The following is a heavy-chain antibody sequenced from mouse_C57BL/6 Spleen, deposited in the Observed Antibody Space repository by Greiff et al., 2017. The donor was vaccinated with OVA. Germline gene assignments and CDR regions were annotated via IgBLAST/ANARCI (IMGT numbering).Heavy chain of an antibody. CDR1: GFTFSNYW. V-gene: IGHV6-3*01. CDR2: IRLKSDNYAT. D-gene: IGHD4-1*01. CDR3: TGGGGTSFDY. J-gene: IGHJ2*01. Sequence: EVKVVESGGGLVQPGGSMKLSCVASGFTFSNYWMNWVRQSPEKGLEWVAQIRLKSDNYATHYAESVKGRFTISRDDSKSSVYLQMNNLRAEDTGIYYCTGGGGTSFDYWGQGTTLTVSS.